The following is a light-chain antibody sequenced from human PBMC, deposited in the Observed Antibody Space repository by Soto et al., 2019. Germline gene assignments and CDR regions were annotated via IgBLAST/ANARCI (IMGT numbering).Light chain of an antibody. CDR2: DVS. CDR1: SSDVGGFNY. CDR3: CSYAGSYTYV. Sequence: QSALTQPRSVSGSPGQSVTISCTGISSDVGGFNYVSWYQQHPGKAPKLMIYDVSKRPSGVPDRFSGSKSANTASLTISGLQAEDEADYCCCSYAGSYTYVFGTGTKLTVL. V-gene: IGLV2-11*01. J-gene: IGLJ1*01.